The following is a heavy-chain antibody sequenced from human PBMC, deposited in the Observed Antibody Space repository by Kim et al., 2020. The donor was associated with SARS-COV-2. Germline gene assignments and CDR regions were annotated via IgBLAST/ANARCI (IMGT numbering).Heavy chain of an antibody. V-gene: IGHV1-3*01. Sequence: ASVKVSCKASGYTFTSYAMHWVRQAPGQRLEWMGWINAGNGNSKYSQKFQGRVTITRDTSASTAYMELGSLRSEDTAVYYCARELRAAAGTFDPWGQGTLVTVSS. CDR1: GYTFTSYA. J-gene: IGHJ5*02. CDR3: ARELRAAAGTFDP. CDR2: INAGNGNS. D-gene: IGHD6-13*01.